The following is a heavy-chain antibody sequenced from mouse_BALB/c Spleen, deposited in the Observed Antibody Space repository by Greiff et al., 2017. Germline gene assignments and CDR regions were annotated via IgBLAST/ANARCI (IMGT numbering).Heavy chain of an antibody. D-gene: IGHD1-1*01. CDR1: GYTFTDYN. V-gene: IGHV1S29*02. CDR2: IYPYNGGT. J-gene: IGHJ4*01. Sequence: VQLQQSGPELVKPGASVKISYKASGYTFTDYNMHWVKQSHGKSLEWIGYIYPYNGGTGYNQKFKSKATLTVDNSSSTAYMELRSLTSEDSAVYYCARGGYGKAMDYWGQGTSVTVSS. CDR3: ARGGYGKAMDY.